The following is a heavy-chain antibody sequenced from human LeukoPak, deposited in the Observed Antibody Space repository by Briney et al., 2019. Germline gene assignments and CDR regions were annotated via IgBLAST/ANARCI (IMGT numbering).Heavy chain of an antibody. CDR3: ARDRVVPAAPDAFDI. J-gene: IGHJ3*02. D-gene: IGHD2-2*01. Sequence: GESLKISCKGSGYSFTSYWIGWVRQAPGQGLEWMGWISAYNGNTNYAQKLQGRVTMTTDTSTSTAYMELRSLRSDDTAVYYCARDRVVPAAPDAFDIWGQGTMVTVSS. CDR1: GYSFTSYW. V-gene: IGHV1-18*04. CDR2: ISAYNGNT.